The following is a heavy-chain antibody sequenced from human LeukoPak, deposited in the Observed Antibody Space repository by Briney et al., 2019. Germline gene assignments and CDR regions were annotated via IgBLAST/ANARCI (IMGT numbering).Heavy chain of an antibody. J-gene: IGHJ6*02. V-gene: IGHV3-30*18. Sequence: GRSLRLSCAASGFTFSSYDMHWVRQAPGKGLEWVAVISYNGSNKYYADSVKGRFTISRDNSKNTLYLQMNSLRAEDTAVYYCAKASGVIDFYYYGMDVWGQGTTVTVSS. CDR3: AKASGVIDFYYYGMDV. D-gene: IGHD3-10*01. CDR2: ISYNGSNK. CDR1: GFTFSSYD.